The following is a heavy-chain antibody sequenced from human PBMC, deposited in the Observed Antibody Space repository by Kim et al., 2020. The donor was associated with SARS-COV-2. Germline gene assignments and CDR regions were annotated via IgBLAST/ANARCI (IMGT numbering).Heavy chain of an antibody. J-gene: IGHJ2*01. CDR2: DGGTR. V-gene: IGHV3-33*01. CDR1: GFSFKNYG. Sequence: GGSLRLSCSPSGFSFKNYGMHWVRQAPAKGLEWVAHDGGTRDYGDSVRGRFTISRDNSKNTLYLQMNSLRAEDTGIYYCVRDKDWCFDLWGRGTLVIVSS. CDR3: VRDKDWCFDL.